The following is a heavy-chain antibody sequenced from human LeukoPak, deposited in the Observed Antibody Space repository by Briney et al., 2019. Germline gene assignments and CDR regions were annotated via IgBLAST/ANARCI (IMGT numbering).Heavy chain of an antibody. J-gene: IGHJ3*02. D-gene: IGHD4-23*01. CDR2: IYYSGST. CDR1: GGSISSYY. Sequence: SETLSLTCTVSGGSISSYYWSWIRQPPGKGLEWSGYIYYSGSTNYNPSLKSRVTISVDTSKNQFSLKLSSVTAADTAVYYCARDGGNSAGVDAFDIWGQRTMVTVSS. V-gene: IGHV4-59*01. CDR3: ARDGGNSAGVDAFDI.